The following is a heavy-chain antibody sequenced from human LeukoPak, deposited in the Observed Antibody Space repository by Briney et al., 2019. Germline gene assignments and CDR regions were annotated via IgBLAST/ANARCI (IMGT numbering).Heavy chain of an antibody. CDR3: AKDMAAGTEWVVYYYMDV. D-gene: IGHD6-13*01. J-gene: IGHJ6*03. Sequence: GGSLRLSYAASGFTFSSYAMSWVRQAPGKGLEWVSAISGSGGSTYYADSVKGRFTISRDNSKNTLYLQMNSLRAEDTAVYYCAKDMAAGTEWVVYYYMDVWGKGTTVTVSS. CDR2: ISGSGGST. CDR1: GFTFSSYA. V-gene: IGHV3-23*01.